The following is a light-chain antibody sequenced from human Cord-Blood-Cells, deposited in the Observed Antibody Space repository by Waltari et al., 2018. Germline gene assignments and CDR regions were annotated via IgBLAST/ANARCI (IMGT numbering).Light chain of an antibody. CDR1: SHDVGGYNY. J-gene: IGLJ3*02. CDR2: DVS. Sequence: QSALTQPASVSGSPGQSITISCTGTSHDVGGYNYVSWYQQHPGKAPKLMIYDVSNRPSGVSNRFSGSKSGNTASLTISGLQAEDEADYYCSSYTSSSTWVFGGGTKLTVL. CDR3: SSYTSSSTWV. V-gene: IGLV2-14*03.